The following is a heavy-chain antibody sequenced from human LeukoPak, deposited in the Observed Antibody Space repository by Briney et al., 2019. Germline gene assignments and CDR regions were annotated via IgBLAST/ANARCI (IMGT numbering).Heavy chain of an antibody. J-gene: IGHJ4*02. CDR3: ARSRVTWNDRYYFDY. D-gene: IGHD1-1*01. Sequence: PGGSLRLSCAASGFTVSSNYMSWVRQAPGKGLEWVSIIYTGETTHYADSVKGRFTISRDNSRNTLYLQMNSLRAEDTAVYYCARSRVTWNDRYYFDYWGQGTLVTVSS. CDR2: IYTGETT. CDR1: GFTVSSNY. V-gene: IGHV3-66*01.